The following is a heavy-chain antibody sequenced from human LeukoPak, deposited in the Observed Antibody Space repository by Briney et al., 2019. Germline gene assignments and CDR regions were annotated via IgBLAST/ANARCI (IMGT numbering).Heavy chain of an antibody. CDR1: GGSISSSSYY. Sequence: SETLSLTCTVSGGSISSSSYYWGWIRQPPGKGLEWIRSIYYSGSTYYNPSLKSRVTISVDTSKNQFSLKLSSVTAADTAVYYCARESVTMIVVVTHDAFDIWGQGTMVTVSS. D-gene: IGHD3-22*01. J-gene: IGHJ3*02. V-gene: IGHV4-39*07. CDR2: IYYSGST. CDR3: ARESVTMIVVVTHDAFDI.